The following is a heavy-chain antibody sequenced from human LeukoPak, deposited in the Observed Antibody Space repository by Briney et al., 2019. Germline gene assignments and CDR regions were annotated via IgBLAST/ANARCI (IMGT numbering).Heavy chain of an antibody. CDR1: GFNFNIYT. V-gene: IGHV3-23*01. Sequence: GGSLRLSCAASGFNFNIYTMSWVRQAQGKGLEWISAVGSGGTRYYADSVKGRLTISRDNSANTVSLQMDSLRADDTAMYYCAKMRGMPREAYHFDRWGQGTLVAVSS. J-gene: IGHJ4*02. CDR3: AKMRGMPREAYHFDR. CDR2: VGSGGTR. D-gene: IGHD1-26*01.